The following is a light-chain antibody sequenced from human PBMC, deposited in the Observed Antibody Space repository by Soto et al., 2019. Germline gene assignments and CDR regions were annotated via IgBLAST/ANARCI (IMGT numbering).Light chain of an antibody. CDR3: QSYDISLHNYV. Sequence: QSVLTQPPSVSGAPGQRVSISCTGSTSNIGAPYDVHWYQHLPGTAPKLLIYGDNNRPSGVPDRFSGSKSGTSASLAITRLQAEDEADYYCQSYDISLHNYVFGTGTKLTVL. CDR2: GDN. CDR1: TSNIGAPYD. J-gene: IGLJ1*01. V-gene: IGLV1-40*01.